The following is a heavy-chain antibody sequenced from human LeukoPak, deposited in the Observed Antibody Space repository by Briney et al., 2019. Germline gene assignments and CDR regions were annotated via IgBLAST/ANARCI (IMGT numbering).Heavy chain of an antibody. J-gene: IGHJ3*02. CDR3: AKVCGGSCYPSDAFDI. Sequence: PGGSLRLSCTASGFTFSSYSMNWVRQAPGKGLEWVSYISSSGSTIYYADSVKGRFTISRDNSKNTLYLQMNSLRAEDTAVYYCAKVCGGSCYPSDAFDIWGQGIMVTVSS. V-gene: IGHV3-48*01. CDR1: GFTFSSYS. CDR2: ISSSGSTI. D-gene: IGHD2-15*01.